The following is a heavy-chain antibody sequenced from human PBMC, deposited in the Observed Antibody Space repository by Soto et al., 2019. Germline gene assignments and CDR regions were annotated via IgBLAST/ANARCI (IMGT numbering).Heavy chain of an antibody. D-gene: IGHD3-9*01. V-gene: IGHV4-59*01. CDR2: IYYSGST. J-gene: IGHJ6*03. Sequence: TSETLSLTCTVSGGYISSYYWSWIRQPPGKGLEWIGYIYYSGSTNYNPSLKSRVTISVDTSKNQFSLKLSSVTAADTAVYYCARGQEYYDILTGQIYYYYYMDVWGKGTTVTVS. CDR1: GGYISSYY. CDR3: ARGQEYYDILTGQIYYYYYMDV.